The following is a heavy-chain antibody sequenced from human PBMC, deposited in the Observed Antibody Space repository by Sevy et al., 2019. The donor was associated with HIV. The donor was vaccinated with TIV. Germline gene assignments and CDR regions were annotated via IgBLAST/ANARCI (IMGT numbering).Heavy chain of an antibody. CDR3: ARGAFRSYSLDY. CDR1: GGSVSSGSYY. Sequence: SETLSLTCTVSGGSVSSGSYYWSWIRQPPGKGLEWIGYIYYGGSTNYNPSLKSRVTISVDTSKNQFSLKLSSVTAADTAVYYCARGAFRSYSLDYWGQGTLVTVSS. CDR2: IYYGGST. J-gene: IGHJ4*02. D-gene: IGHD1-26*01. V-gene: IGHV4-61*01.